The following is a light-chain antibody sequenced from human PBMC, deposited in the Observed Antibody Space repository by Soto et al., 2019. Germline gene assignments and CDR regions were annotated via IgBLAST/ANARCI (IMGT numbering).Light chain of an antibody. Sequence: DIQMTQSPSTLSASIGDRVTITCRASQSISSWLAWFQQKPGKAPKLLIYKASSLERGAPSRFSGSGSGTEFTLTISSLQPDDFATYYCQQYNSCLFGGGTKVEIK. J-gene: IGKJ4*01. CDR3: QQYNSCL. CDR2: KAS. CDR1: QSISSW. V-gene: IGKV1-5*03.